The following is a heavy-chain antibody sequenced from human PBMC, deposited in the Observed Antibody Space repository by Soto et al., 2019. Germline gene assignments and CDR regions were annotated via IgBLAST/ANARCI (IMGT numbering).Heavy chain of an antibody. CDR2: ISGSGGST. CDR3: AKVPCSSTSCPYGMDV. CDR1: GRTFSSYA. V-gene: IGHV3-23*01. J-gene: IGHJ6*02. D-gene: IGHD2-2*01. Sequence: PGGSVRLSCAASGRTFSSYAMSWVRQAPGKGLEWVSAISGSGGSTYYADSVKGRFTISRDNSKITLYLQMNSLRAEDTAAYYCAKVPCSSTSCPYGMDVWGQGTTVTVSS.